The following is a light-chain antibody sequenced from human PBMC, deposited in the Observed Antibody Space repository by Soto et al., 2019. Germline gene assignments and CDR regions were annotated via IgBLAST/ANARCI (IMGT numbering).Light chain of an antibody. Sequence: DIQMTQSPSSLSASVGDRVTSTCRASQSISSYLNWYQQKPGKAPKLLIYAASSLQSGVPSRFSGSGSGTEFTLTISSLQPDDFAPYYCQQYNSYSTFGQVTRLEIK. CDR3: QQYNSYST. CDR1: QSISSY. V-gene: IGKV1-5*01. J-gene: IGKJ5*01. CDR2: AAS.